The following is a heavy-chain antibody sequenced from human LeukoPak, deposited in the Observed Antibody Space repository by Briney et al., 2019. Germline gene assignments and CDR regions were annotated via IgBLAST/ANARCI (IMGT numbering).Heavy chain of an antibody. Sequence: SETLSLTCTVSGGSISSYYWSWIRQPPGKGLEWIGYIYYSGSTNYNPSLKSRVTISVDTSKNQFSLKLSSVTAADTAVYYCARERGDYGGYFDYWGQGTLVTVSS. J-gene: IGHJ4*02. D-gene: IGHD4-17*01. V-gene: IGHV4-59*01. CDR2: IYYSGST. CDR1: GGSISSYY. CDR3: ARERGDYGGYFDY.